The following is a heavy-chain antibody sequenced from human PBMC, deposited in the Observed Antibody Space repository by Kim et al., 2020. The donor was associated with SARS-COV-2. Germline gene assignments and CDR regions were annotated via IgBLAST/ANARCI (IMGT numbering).Heavy chain of an antibody. J-gene: IGHJ6*02. CDR1: GFTFSSYG. Sequence: GGSLRLSCAASGFTFSSYGMYWVRQAPGKGLEWVAVISYDGSNKYYADSVKGRFTISRDNSKNTLYLQMNSLRAEDTAVYYCATSGDPMVRGVIAYYYGMDVWGQGTTVTVSS. CDR2: ISYDGSNK. V-gene: IGHV3-33*05. D-gene: IGHD3-10*01. CDR3: ATSGDPMVRGVIAYYYGMDV.